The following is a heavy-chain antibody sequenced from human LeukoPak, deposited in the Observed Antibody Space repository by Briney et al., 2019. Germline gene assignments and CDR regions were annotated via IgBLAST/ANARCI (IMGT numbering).Heavy chain of an antibody. CDR1: GFTLRSNW. Sequence: GGSLRLSCAASGFTLRSNWMSWVRQAPGKGLEWVSSISSSSSYIYYADSVKGRFTISRDNAKNSLYLQMNSLRAEDTAVYYCARAGSYGDYGYYYYMDVWGKGTTVTISS. V-gene: IGHV3-21*01. CDR3: ARAGSYGDYGYYYYMDV. D-gene: IGHD4-17*01. J-gene: IGHJ6*03. CDR2: ISSSSSYI.